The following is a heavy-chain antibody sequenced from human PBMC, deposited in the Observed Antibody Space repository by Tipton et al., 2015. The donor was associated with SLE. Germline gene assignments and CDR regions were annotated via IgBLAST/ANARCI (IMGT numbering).Heavy chain of an antibody. CDR3: ARGPCGGNCYGNWLDP. Sequence: TLSLTCAVSGYYISSGYYWDWIRQSPGKGLEWIGSLNYSGSTYYNPSLKSRVTISVDTSKTQFSLKLSSVTAADTAVYYCARGPCGGNCYGNWLDPWGQGTLVTVSS. CDR1: GYYISSGYY. J-gene: IGHJ5*02. V-gene: IGHV4-38-2*01. D-gene: IGHD2-21*01. CDR2: LNYSGST.